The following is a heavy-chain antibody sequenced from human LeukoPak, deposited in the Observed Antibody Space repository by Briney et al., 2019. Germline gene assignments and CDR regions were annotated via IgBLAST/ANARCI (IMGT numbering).Heavy chain of an antibody. CDR1: GGSISSSGYH. CDR2: INHSGST. CDR3: ARVSTVTTRWFDP. J-gene: IGHJ5*02. Sequence: SETLSLTCTLSGGSISSSGYHWSWIRQPPGKGLEWIGEINHSGSTNYNPSLKSRVTISVDTSKNQFSLKLSSVTAADTAVYYCARVSTVTTRWFDPWGQGTLVTVSS. D-gene: IGHD4-17*01. V-gene: IGHV4-39*07.